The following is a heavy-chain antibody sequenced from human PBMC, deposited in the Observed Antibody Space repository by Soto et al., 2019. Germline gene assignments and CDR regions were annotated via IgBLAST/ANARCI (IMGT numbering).Heavy chain of an antibody. J-gene: IGHJ6*02. Sequence: EVQLLESGGGLLQPGGSLRLACEASGFTFTSYGMSWVRQAPGKGLEWVSSFSGTGGNTYYADSVKGRFTISRDNFKNTLDLQMNSLRPDGTAVYYCARGGGMDVWGQGTTVTVSS. V-gene: IGHV3-23*01. CDR1: GFTFTSYG. CDR2: FSGTGGNT. CDR3: ARGGGMDV.